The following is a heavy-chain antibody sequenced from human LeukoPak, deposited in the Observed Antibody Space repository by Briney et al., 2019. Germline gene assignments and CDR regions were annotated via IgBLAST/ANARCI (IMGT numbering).Heavy chain of an antibody. CDR1: GFTFSSYS. CDR3: ARSSGDYARGYAFDI. D-gene: IGHD3-10*01. V-gene: IGHV3-21*01. CDR2: ISSSSSYI. Sequence: GGSLRLSCAASGFTFSSYSMNWVRQAPGKGLEWVSSISSSSSYIYYADSVKGRFTISRDNAKNSLYLQMNSLRAEDTAVYYCARSSGDYARGYAFDIWGQGTMVTVSS. J-gene: IGHJ3*02.